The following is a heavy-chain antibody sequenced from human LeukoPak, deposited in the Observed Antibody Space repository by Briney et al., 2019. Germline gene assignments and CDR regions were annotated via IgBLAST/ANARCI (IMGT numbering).Heavy chain of an antibody. CDR1: GGSISSSSYY. D-gene: IGHD5-18*01. CDR3: ARQSLEYSYGIDY. J-gene: IGHJ4*02. CDR2: IYYSGST. V-gene: IGHV4-39*01. Sequence: PSETLSLTCTVSGGSISSSSYYWGWIRQPPGKGLEWIGSIYYSGSTYYNPSLKSRVTISVDTSKNQFSLKLSSVTAADTAVYYCARQSLEYSYGIDYWGQGTLVTVSS.